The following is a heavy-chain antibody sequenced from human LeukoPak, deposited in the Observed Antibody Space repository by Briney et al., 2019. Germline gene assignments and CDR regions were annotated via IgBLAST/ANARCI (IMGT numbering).Heavy chain of an antibody. D-gene: IGHD4-11*01. CDR2: IYYSGST. CDR3: ARRISNAFTGFDS. V-gene: IGHV4-59*08. J-gene: IGHJ4*02. CDR1: GGSISSYY. Sequence: SETLSLTCTVSGGSISSYYWSWIRQPPEKGLEWIGYIYYSGSTNYNPSLKSRVTISVDTSKNHFSLKLSSVTAADTAVYYCARRISNAFTGFDSWGQGTLVTVSS.